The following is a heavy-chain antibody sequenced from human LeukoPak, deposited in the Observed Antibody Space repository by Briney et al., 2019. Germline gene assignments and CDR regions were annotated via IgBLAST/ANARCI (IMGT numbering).Heavy chain of an antibody. D-gene: IGHD2-21*01. V-gene: IGHV4-4*02. CDR2: IYHSGST. CDR1: GGSISSSNW. Sequence: SGTLSLTCAVSGGSISSSNWWSWVRPPPGKGLEWIGEIYHSGSTNYNPSLKSRVTISVDKSKNQLSLKLSSVTAADTAVYYCARAVGFLRVGWFDPWGQGTLVTVSS. J-gene: IGHJ5*02. CDR3: ARAVGFLRVGWFDP.